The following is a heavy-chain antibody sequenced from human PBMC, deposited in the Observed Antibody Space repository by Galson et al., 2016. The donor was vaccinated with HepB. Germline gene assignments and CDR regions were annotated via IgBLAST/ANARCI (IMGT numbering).Heavy chain of an antibody. D-gene: IGHD3-3*01. J-gene: IGHJ5*02. Sequence: SLRLSCAASGFTFSRYGMHWVRQAPGKGLEWVAVILYDGSKKYYADSVKGRFTISRDNSKNTLYRQMNSLRAEDTSVYYFARDSFTIFGVTPNWVDPWRQGTLVTVSS. CDR1: GFTFSRYG. CDR2: ILYDGSKK. V-gene: IGHV3-33*01. CDR3: ARDSFTIFGVTPNWVDP.